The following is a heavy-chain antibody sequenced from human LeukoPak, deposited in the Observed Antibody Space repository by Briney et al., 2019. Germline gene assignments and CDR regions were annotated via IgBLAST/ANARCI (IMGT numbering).Heavy chain of an antibody. CDR3: ARHRGDNSNPRYYFYYMDV. J-gene: IGHJ6*03. D-gene: IGHD4-11*01. Sequence: SETLSLTCSVSGHSISSGYYWGWIRQPPGKGLEWIGTMYHRGSTYYNPSLKSRVTMSGDTSRNHFSLKLSSVIAADAAVYYCARHRGDNSNPRYYFYYMDVWGKGTTVTVSS. CDR1: GHSISSGYY. CDR2: MYHRGST. V-gene: IGHV4-38-2*01.